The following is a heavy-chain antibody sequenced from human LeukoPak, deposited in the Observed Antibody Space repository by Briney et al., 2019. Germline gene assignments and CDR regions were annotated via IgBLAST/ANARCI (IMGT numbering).Heavy chain of an antibody. V-gene: IGHV4-31*03. J-gene: IGHJ3*02. Sequence: SETLSLTCTVSGGSISSGGYYWSWIRQHPGKGLEWIGYIYYSGSTYYNPSLKSRVTISVDTSKNQFSLKLSSVTAADTAVYXXXXXXXXXXXXXYYKYAFDIWGQGTMVTVS. CDR1: GGSISSGGYY. D-gene: IGHD3-10*01. CDR3: XXXXXXXXXXXYYKYAFDI. CDR2: IYYSGST.